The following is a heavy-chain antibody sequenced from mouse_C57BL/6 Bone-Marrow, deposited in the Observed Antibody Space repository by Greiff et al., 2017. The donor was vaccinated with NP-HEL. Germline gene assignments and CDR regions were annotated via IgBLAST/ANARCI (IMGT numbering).Heavy chain of an antibody. D-gene: IGHD2-4*01. CDR3: ARYNDYDWFAY. V-gene: IGHV5-6*01. Sequence: EVHLVESGGDLVKPGGSLKLSCAASGFTFSSYGMSWVRQTPDKRLEWVATISSGGSYTYYPDSVKGRLTISRDNAKNTLYLQMSSLKSEDTAMYYCARYNDYDWFAYWGQGTLVTVSA. CDR1: GFTFSSYG. J-gene: IGHJ3*01. CDR2: ISSGGSYT.